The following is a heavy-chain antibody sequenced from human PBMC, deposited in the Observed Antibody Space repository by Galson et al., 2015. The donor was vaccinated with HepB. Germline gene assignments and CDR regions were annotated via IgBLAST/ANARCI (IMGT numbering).Heavy chain of an antibody. Sequence: SLRLSCAASGFTFSGSAMHWVRQASGKGLEWVGRIRSKANSYATAYAASVKGRFTIARDDSKNTAYLQMNSLKTEDTAVYYCRTPTVTTLEDYWGQGTLVTVSS. J-gene: IGHJ4*02. CDR1: GFTFSGSA. V-gene: IGHV3-73*01. D-gene: IGHD4-17*01. CDR3: RTPTVTTLEDY. CDR2: IRSKANSYAT.